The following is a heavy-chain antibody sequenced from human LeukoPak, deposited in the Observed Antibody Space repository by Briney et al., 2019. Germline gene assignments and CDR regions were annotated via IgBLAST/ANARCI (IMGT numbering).Heavy chain of an antibody. CDR3: ARGYCTGGNCYSFGY. D-gene: IGHD2-8*02. J-gene: IGHJ4*02. CDR2: VYHSGLT. V-gene: IGHV4/OR15-8*02. Sequence: SETLSLTCVVSGASVSTNNWWTWVRQAPGKGLEWIGEVYHSGLTNYSPSLKSRVTMSIDKSKNIFSLNLTSVTAADTALYYCARGYCTGGNCYSFGYWGQGTLVTVSS. CDR1: GASVSTNNW.